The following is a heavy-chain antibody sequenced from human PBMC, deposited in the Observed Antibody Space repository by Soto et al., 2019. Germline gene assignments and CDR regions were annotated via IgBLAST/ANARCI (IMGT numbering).Heavy chain of an antibody. CDR2: ISGSGGST. J-gene: IGHJ4*02. V-gene: IGHV3-23*01. CDR3: AKDSYYYGSGSYPYS. CDR1: GFTFSSYA. Sequence: VGSLRLSCAASGFTFSSYAMSWVRQAPGKGLEWVSAISGSGGSTYYADSVKGRFTISRDNSKNTLYLQMNSLRAEDTAVYYCAKDSYYYGSGSYPYSWGQGTLVTVSS. D-gene: IGHD3-10*01.